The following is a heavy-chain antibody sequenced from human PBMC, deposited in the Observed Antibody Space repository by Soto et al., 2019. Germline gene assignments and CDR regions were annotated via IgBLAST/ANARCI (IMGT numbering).Heavy chain of an antibody. J-gene: IGHJ4*02. D-gene: IGHD6-13*01. CDR2: IYHSGSA. Sequence: SETLSLTCTVSGGSISSGGYYWSWIRQHPGKGLEWIGFIYHSGSAYYNPSLKSRTTISVDTSKNQFSLKVGSVTAADTAVYYCARVSGAATAATTFDSWGPGTLVTVSS. CDR3: ARVSGAATAATTFDS. CDR1: GGSISSGGYY. V-gene: IGHV4-31*03.